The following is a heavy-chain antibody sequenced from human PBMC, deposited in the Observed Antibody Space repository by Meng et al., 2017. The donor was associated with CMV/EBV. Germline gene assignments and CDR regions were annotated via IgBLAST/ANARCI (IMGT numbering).Heavy chain of an antibody. CDR2: IKQDGSEK. CDR1: GFTFSSYW. V-gene: IGHV3-7*01. CDR3: ARPRGGIAVD. Sequence: GESLKISCAASGFTFSSYWMSWVRQAPGKGLEWVANIKQDGSEKYYVDSVKGRFTISRDNAKNSLYLQMHSLRAEDTAVYYCARPRGGIAVDWGQGTLVTVSS. J-gene: IGHJ4*02. D-gene: IGHD6-19*01.